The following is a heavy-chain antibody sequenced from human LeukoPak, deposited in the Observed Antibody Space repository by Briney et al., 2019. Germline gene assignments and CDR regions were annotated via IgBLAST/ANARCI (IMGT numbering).Heavy chain of an antibody. CDR3: ARAGAFRDRDY. V-gene: IGHV3-48*03. J-gene: IGHJ4*02. Sequence: PGGSLRLSCAASGFTFSSYEMNWVRQAPGKGLEWVSYISSSGSSIYYADSVKGRFTISRDNAKNSLYLQMNSLRAEDTAVYYCARAGAFRDRDYWGQGTLVTVSS. CDR2: ISSSGSSI. CDR1: GFTFSSYE. D-gene: IGHD3-16*01.